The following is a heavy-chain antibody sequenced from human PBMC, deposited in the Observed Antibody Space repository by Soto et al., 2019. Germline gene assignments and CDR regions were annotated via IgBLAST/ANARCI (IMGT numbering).Heavy chain of an antibody. CDR1: GFTFSPYG. D-gene: IGHD2-15*01. J-gene: IGHJ4*02. CDR3: AKDRGHLVVVGAASSDH. CDR2: ISYDGSQE. Sequence: QVQLADSGGGVVQPGRSLRLSCVVSGFTFSPYGMHWVRQAPGKGLEWVAVISYDGSQEFYADSVRGRFTISKDTPENTLYLQMNNLRPDDTAIYYCAKDRGHLVVVGAASSDHWGQGTLVTVSS. V-gene: IGHV3-30*18.